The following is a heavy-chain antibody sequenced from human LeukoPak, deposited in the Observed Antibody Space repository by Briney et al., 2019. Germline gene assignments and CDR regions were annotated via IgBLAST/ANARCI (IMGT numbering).Heavy chain of an antibody. V-gene: IGHV4-39*01. D-gene: IGHD4-4*01. CDR1: GGSISSSSYY. J-gene: IGHJ6*02. CDR2: IYYSGST. CDR3: AREINYVGWYYGMDV. Sequence: SETLSLTCTVSGGSISSSSYYWGWIRQPPGKGLEWIGSIYYSGSTYYNPSLKSRVTISVDTSKNQFSLKLSSVTAADTAVYYCAREINYVGWYYGMDVWGQGTTVTVSS.